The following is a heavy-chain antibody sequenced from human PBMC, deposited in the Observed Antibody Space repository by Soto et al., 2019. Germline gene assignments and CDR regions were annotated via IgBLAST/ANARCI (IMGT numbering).Heavy chain of an antibody. V-gene: IGHV1-8*01. CDR1: GYTFTSYD. D-gene: IGHD5-18*01. J-gene: IGHJ4*02. Sequence: ASVKVSCTASGYTFTSYDINWVRQATGQGLEWMGWMNPNSGNTGYAQKFQGWVTMTRDTSVNTAYMELSRLKSDDTAVYYCAKEDDRAMVNYYFDYWGQGTLVTVSS. CDR3: AKEDDRAMVNYYFDY. CDR2: MNPNSGNT.